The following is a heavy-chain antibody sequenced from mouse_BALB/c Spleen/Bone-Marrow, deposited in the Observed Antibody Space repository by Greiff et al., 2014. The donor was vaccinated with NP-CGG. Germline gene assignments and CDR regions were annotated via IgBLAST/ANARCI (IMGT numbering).Heavy chain of an antibody. Sequence: EVQGVESGGGLVQPGGSLKLSCAASGFTFSSYGMSWVRLTPDKRLELVATINSNGGSTYYPDSVKGRFTISRDNAKNTLYLQMSSLKSDDTAMYYCARDDVWYAMDYWGQGTSVTVSS. CDR2: INSNGGST. CDR3: ARDDVWYAMDY. CDR1: GFTFSSYG. J-gene: IGHJ4*01. V-gene: IGHV5-6-3*01.